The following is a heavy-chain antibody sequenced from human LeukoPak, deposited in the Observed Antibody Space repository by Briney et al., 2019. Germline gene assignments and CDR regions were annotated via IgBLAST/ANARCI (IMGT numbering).Heavy chain of an antibody. Sequence: GGSLRLSCAASGFTFDDYGMSWVRQAPGKGLEWVSGINWNGGSTGYADSVKGRFTISRDNAKNSLYLQMNSLRAEDTALYHCARALGDSSGYLGFDYYYYMDVWGKGTTVTVSS. CDR1: GFTFDDYG. D-gene: IGHD3-22*01. CDR3: ARALGDSSGYLGFDYYYYMDV. J-gene: IGHJ6*03. V-gene: IGHV3-20*01. CDR2: INWNGGST.